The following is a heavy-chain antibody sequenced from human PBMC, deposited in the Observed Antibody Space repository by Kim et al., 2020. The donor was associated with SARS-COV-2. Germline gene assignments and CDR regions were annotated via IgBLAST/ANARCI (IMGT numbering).Heavy chain of an antibody. Sequence: GGSLRLSCAASGFTFSRYAMSWVRQAPGKGLEWVSDISGSGGRKYYAGSVKGRFTISRDNSNNTMYLQMNILRAGDTAVYYCAKDSGNDYGDQFDYWGQGTMVTVSS. CDR1: GFTFSRYA. J-gene: IGHJ4*02. D-gene: IGHD4-17*01. V-gene: IGHV3-23*01. CDR2: ISGSGGRK. CDR3: AKDSGNDYGDQFDY.